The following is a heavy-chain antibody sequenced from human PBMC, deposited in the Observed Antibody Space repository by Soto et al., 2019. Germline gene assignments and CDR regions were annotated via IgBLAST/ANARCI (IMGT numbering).Heavy chain of an antibody. CDR3: ARLGRRGGTNIDY. D-gene: IGHD2-15*01. CDR2: INHSGST. V-gene: IGHV4-34*01. Sequence: PSETLSLTWAVYGGSFSGYYWSWIRQPPGKGLEWIGEINHSGSTNYNPSLKSRVTISVDTSKNQFSLKLSSVTAADTAVYYCARLGRRGGTNIDYWGQGTLVTVSS. CDR1: GGSFSGYY. J-gene: IGHJ4*02.